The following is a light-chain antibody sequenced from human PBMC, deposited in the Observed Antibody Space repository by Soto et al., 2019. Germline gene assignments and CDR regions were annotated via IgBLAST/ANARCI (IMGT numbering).Light chain of an antibody. CDR1: QSIXSW. Sequence: IQLTQSPSSLSASVGDSVTITCRASQSIXSWLAWYQQKPGKAPKLLXDDASSLERGVPSRLSGSGSATEFTLTISSLHPDDFATYYCQQYNSDTWTFGQGTKEDI. CDR3: QQYNSDTWT. J-gene: IGKJ1*01. CDR2: DAS. V-gene: IGKV1-5*01.